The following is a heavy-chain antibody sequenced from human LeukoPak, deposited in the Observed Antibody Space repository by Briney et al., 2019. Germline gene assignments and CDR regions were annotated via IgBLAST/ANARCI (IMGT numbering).Heavy chain of an antibody. CDR3: ARGRPHGNDY. CDR1: GLTLSSYW. CDR2: IASDGSST. J-gene: IGHJ4*02. V-gene: IGHV3-74*01. Sequence: QPGPSLTPSRPPAGLTLSSYWTDCVRQPPGKGRVWVSRIASDGSSTTYADSVKGRCSISRDNAKNTLYLQMNSLRVEDTAVYYCARGRPHGNDYWGQGTLVTVSS. D-gene: IGHD4-23*01.